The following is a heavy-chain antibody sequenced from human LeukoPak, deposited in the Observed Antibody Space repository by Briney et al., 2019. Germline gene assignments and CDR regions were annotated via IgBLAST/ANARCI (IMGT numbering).Heavy chain of an antibody. J-gene: IGHJ3*01. CDR3: ARRFCSSVSCYDDDAFDV. V-gene: IGHV1-18*01. Sequence: ASVKVSCKASGHTFVSYGISWVRQAPGQGLKWMGWISGYNGKINYAQKFQGRVTMTTDTSTSTAYLELRSLTSEDTAVYYCARRFCSSVSCYDDDAFDVWGQGTLVTVSS. D-gene: IGHD2-2*01. CDR2: ISGYNGKI. CDR1: GHTFVSYG.